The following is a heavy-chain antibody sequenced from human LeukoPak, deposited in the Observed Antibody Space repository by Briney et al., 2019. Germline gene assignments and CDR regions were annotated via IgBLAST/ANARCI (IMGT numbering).Heavy chain of an antibody. Sequence: GESLKISCQGTGYIFTSYWIGGVRQMPGKGLEWMGIIYPGDSDTRYSPPFQGQVTISADKSISTAYLQWSSLKASDTAMYYCARHGDGSGSYYSLIDYWGQGTLVTVSS. CDR1: GYIFTSYW. CDR2: IYPGDSDT. CDR3: ARHGDGSGSYYSLIDY. J-gene: IGHJ4*02. V-gene: IGHV5-51*01. D-gene: IGHD3-10*01.